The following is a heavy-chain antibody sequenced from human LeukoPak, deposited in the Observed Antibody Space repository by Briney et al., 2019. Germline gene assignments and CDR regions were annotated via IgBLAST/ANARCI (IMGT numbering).Heavy chain of an antibody. CDR3: ASTWEWLIRGYFDL. D-gene: IGHD6-19*01. CDR2: INHSGST. Sequence: SETLSLTCAVYGGSFSGYYWSWIRQAPGKGLEWIGEINHSGSTNYNPSLKSRVTISVDTSKNQFSLKLSSVTAADTAAYYCASTWEWLIRGYFDLWGRGTLVTVSS. V-gene: IGHV4-34*01. CDR1: GGSFSGYY. J-gene: IGHJ2*01.